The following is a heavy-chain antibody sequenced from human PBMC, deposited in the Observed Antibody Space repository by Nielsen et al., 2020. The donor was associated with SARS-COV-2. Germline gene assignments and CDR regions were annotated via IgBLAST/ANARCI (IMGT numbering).Heavy chain of an antibody. CDR3: ARLVDTAMAKDY. CDR1: GFTFSSYW. J-gene: IGHJ4*02. D-gene: IGHD5-18*01. Sequence: GESLKISCAASGFTFSSYWMSWVRQAPGKGLEWVANIKQDGSEKYYVDSVKGRFTISRDNAKNSLYLQMNSLRAEDTAVYYCARLVDTAMAKDYWGQGTLVTVSS. CDR2: IKQDGSEK. V-gene: IGHV3-7*03.